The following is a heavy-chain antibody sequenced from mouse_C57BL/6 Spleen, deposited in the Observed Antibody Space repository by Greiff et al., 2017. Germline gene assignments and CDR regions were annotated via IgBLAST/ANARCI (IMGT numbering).Heavy chain of an antibody. V-gene: IGHV5-4*01. Sequence: EVKLVESGGGLVKPGGSLKLSCAASGFTFSSYAMSWVRQTPEKRLEWVATISDGGSYTYYPDNVKGRFTISRDNAKNNLYLQMSHLKSEDTAMYYCARDRDYDYDRGAWFAYWGQGTLVTVSA. J-gene: IGHJ3*01. CDR3: ARDRDYDYDRGAWFAY. CDR1: GFTFSSYA. D-gene: IGHD2-4*01. CDR2: ISDGGSYT.